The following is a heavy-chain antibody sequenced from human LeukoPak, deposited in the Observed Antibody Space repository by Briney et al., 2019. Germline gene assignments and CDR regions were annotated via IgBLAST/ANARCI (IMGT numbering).Heavy chain of an antibody. CDR2: IRHDGSET. D-gene: IGHD3-16*01. V-gene: IGHV3-7*02. CDR3: AKNGGPHGMDV. CDR1: GFTFSSTW. Sequence: GGSLRLSCAASGFTFSSTWMSWVRQAPGKGLEWVANIRHDGSETNYVDSVKGRFTISRDNAKNSLHLQMNSLRVEDTAVYYCAKNGGPHGMDVWGQGTTVTVSS. J-gene: IGHJ6*02.